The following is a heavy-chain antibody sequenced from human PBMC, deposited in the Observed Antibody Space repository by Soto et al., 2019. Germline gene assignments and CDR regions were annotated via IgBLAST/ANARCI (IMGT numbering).Heavy chain of an antibody. CDR1: GFTFSSYS. D-gene: IGHD5-12*01. V-gene: IGHV3-48*02. CDR3: ARVPRRDGYNGFDL. J-gene: IGHJ2*01. Sequence: PGGSLRLSCATSGFTFSSYSMSWVRQAPGKGLEWVSSIRSSGTTIYYADSVKGRFTISRDNANNSLYLQMNSLRDEDTAVYYCARVPRRDGYNGFDLWGRGTLVTVSS. CDR2: IRSSGTTI.